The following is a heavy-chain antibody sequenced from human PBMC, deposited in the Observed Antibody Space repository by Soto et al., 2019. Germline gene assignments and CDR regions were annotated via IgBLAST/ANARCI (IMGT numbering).Heavy chain of an antibody. J-gene: IGHJ3*01. CDR2: IYYSGST. CDR3: ARYDNSGSHGFDL. V-gene: IGHV4-31*03. D-gene: IGHD3-22*01. CDR1: GGSISSGGYY. Sequence: QVQLQESGPGLVKPSQTLSLTCTVSGGSISSGGYYCSWIRQHPGKGLEWIGYIYYSGSTYYNPTLKSRVTISVDTSKNQFYLKLSSVTAADTAVYYCARYDNSGSHGFDLWGQGTMVTVSS.